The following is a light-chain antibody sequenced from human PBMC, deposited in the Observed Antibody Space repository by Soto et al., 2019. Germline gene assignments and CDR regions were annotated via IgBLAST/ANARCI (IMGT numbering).Light chain of an antibody. CDR1: QGIRND. CDR3: LQDYNYPWT. Sequence: AIQLTQSPSSLSASVGDRVTITCRASQGIRNDVSWYQHKPGKAPKFLIFAASNLQSGVPSRFNGSGSGTDFTLTIPSLQPEDFATYYCLQDYNYPWTFGQGTKVEIK. V-gene: IGKV1-6*01. J-gene: IGKJ1*01. CDR2: AAS.